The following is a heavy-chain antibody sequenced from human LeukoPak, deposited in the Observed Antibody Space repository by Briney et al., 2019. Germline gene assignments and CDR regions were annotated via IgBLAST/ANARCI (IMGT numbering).Heavy chain of an antibody. V-gene: IGHV3-11*01. J-gene: IGHJ4*02. Sequence: GGSLRLSCAASGFTFSDYYMSWIRQAPGKGLEWVSYISSSGSTIDYADPMKGRFTISRDNAKNSLYLQMNSLRAEDTAVYYCARSIPAGNRRWGQGTLVTVSS. D-gene: IGHD2-2*01. CDR1: GFTFSDYY. CDR3: ARSIPAGNRR. CDR2: ISSSGSTI.